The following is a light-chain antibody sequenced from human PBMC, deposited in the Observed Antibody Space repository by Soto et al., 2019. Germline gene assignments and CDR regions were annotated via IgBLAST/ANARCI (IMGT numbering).Light chain of an antibody. CDR2: DAS. CDR1: QNISDW. V-gene: IGKV1-5*01. Sequence: DIQMTQSPSTLSASVGDGVTITCRASQNISDWLAWYQQRPGKAPKFLLYDASSLETGVPSRFIGSGSGTEFTLTVRSLQPDDLATYYFQQYDSSSPTFGQGTKLEI. CDR3: QQYDSSSPT. J-gene: IGKJ2*01.